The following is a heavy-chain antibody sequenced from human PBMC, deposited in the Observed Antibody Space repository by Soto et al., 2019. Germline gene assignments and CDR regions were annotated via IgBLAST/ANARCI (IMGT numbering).Heavy chain of an antibody. Sequence: EVQLVESGGGLVQSGGSLRLSCAASGFTFSSYSMNWVRQAPGKGLEWVSYISSSSSTIYYADSVKGRFTISRDNAKNSLYLQMNSLRDEDTAVYYCARGYYYDSSGYYPHPYFDYWGQGTLVTVSS. CDR3: ARGYYYDSSGYYPHPYFDY. CDR1: GFTFSSYS. V-gene: IGHV3-48*02. D-gene: IGHD3-22*01. J-gene: IGHJ4*02. CDR2: ISSSSSTI.